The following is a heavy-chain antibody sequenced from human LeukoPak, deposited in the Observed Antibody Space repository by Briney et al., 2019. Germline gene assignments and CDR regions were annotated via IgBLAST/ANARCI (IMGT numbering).Heavy chain of an antibody. V-gene: IGHV3-48*03. D-gene: IGHD3-22*01. CDR2: ISSSGSTI. CDR1: GFTFSSYE. CDR3: ARDRGGYYFDAFDI. Sequence: GGSLRLSCAASGFTFSSYEMNWVRQAPGKGLEWVSYISSSGSTIYYADSVKGRFTISRDNAKNSLYLQMNSLRAEDTAVYYCARDRGGYYFDAFDIWGQGTMVTVSS. J-gene: IGHJ3*02.